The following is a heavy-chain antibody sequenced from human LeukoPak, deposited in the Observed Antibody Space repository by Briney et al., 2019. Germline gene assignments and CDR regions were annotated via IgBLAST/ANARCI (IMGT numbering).Heavy chain of an antibody. J-gene: IGHJ5*02. V-gene: IGHV1-24*01. Sequence: ASVKVSCKVSGYTLTELSMHWVRQAPGKGLEWMGGFDPEDGETIYAQKFRGRVTMTEDTSTDTAYMELSSLRSEDTAVYYCATVSLSYNWFDPWGQGTPVTVSS. CDR2: FDPEDGET. D-gene: IGHD3-16*02. CDR3: ATVSLSYNWFDP. CDR1: GYTLTELS.